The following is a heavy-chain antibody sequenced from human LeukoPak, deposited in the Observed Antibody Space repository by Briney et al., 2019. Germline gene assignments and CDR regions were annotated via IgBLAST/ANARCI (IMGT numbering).Heavy chain of an antibody. Sequence: PSQTLSLTCTVSGGSISSGGSISSYSWSWIRQPPGKGLEWIGYVYQSGITYYNPSLKSRVTILVDRSKNQFSLKLSSVTAADTAVYYCAGTHRWPASGLDYWGQGTLVSVSS. J-gene: IGHJ4*02. D-gene: IGHD5-24*01. CDR2: VYQSGIT. CDR1: GGSISSGGSISSYS. CDR3: AGTHRWPASGLDY. V-gene: IGHV4-30-2*01.